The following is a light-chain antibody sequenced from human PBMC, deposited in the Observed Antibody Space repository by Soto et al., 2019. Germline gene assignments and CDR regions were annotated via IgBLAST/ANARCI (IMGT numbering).Light chain of an antibody. V-gene: IGLV2-14*01. CDR1: NSDVGGYNY. CDR3: TSYTSDSTFV. Sequence: QSALTQPAAVYGSPGQSNTMFCTGTNSDVGGYNYVSWYQLQPGLVRKLTISEVNNRPSGVSNRLSGSKSGNTASLTISGLQAEDEADYYCTSYTSDSTFVFGTGTKVTVL. J-gene: IGLJ1*01. CDR2: EVN.